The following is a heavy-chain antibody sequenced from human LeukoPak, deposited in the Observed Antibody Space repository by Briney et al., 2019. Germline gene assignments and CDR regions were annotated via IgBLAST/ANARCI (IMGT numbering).Heavy chain of an antibody. Sequence: SVKVSCKASGGTFSSYAISWVRQAPGQGLEWMGGIIPIFGTANYAQKFQGRVTITADESTSTAYMELSSLRSADTAVYYCAAQPLGYCSSTSCYTGDYWGQGTLVTVSS. J-gene: IGHJ4*02. D-gene: IGHD2-2*02. CDR1: GGTFSSYA. V-gene: IGHV1-69*01. CDR3: AAQPLGYCSSTSCYTGDY. CDR2: IIPIFGTA.